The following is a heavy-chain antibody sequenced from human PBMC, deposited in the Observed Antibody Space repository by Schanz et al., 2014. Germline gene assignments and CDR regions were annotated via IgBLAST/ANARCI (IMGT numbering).Heavy chain of an antibody. CDR1: GYTFSDSY. CDR2: INPDSGDT. D-gene: IGHD6-19*01. J-gene: IGHJ4*02. V-gene: IGHV1-2*04. Sequence: QEQLVQSGAEVRKPGASVKVSCKASGYTFSDSYVHWVRQAPGQGLEWMGWINPDSGDTNFAQKFQGWVTMTTDTSTSTAYMELRSLRSDDTAMYSCARGGYSSGWYDRDIAHFDYWGQGTLVTVSS. CDR3: ARGGYSSGWYDRDIAHFDY.